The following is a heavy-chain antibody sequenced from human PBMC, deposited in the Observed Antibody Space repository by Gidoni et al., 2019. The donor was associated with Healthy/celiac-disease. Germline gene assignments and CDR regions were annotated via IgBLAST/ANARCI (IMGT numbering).Heavy chain of an antibody. CDR2: ISGSGGST. Sequence: EVQLLESGGGLVQPGGSLRLSCAASGFTFSSYAMSWVRQAPGKGLDWVSAISGSGGSTYYADSVKGRFTISRDNSKNTLYLQMNSLRAEDTAVYYCAKDEPRGRVVVVVAATFDYWGQGTLVTVSS. V-gene: IGHV3-23*01. CDR1: GFTFSSYA. D-gene: IGHD2-15*01. J-gene: IGHJ4*02. CDR3: AKDEPRGRVVVVVAATFDY.